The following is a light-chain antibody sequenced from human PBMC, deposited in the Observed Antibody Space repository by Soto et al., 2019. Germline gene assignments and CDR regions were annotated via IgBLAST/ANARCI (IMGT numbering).Light chain of an antibody. V-gene: IGKV1-39*01. Sequence: DSQMTQSPSSLSASVGDRVTITCRASQSISSYLNWYQQKPGKAPKLLIYAASSLQSGVPSRFSGSGSGTDFTLTISRLEPEDFAVYYCQQYGTPRGTFGQGTKVDIK. CDR1: QSISSY. CDR2: AAS. CDR3: QQYGTPRGT. J-gene: IGKJ1*01.